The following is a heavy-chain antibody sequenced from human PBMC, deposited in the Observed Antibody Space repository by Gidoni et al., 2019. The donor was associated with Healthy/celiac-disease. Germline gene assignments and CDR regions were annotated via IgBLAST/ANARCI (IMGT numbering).Heavy chain of an antibody. CDR1: GGSISSGGYY. D-gene: IGHD2-2*02. CDR2: IYYSGST. Sequence: QVQLQESGPGLVKPSQTLSLTCTVSGGSISSGGYYWSWIRQHPGKGLEWIGYIYYSGSTYYNPSLKSRVTISVDTSKNQFSLKLSSVTAADTAVYYCARGAVMGYQLLYRPGFDYWGQGTLVTVSS. CDR3: ARGAVMGYQLLYRPGFDY. J-gene: IGHJ4*02. V-gene: IGHV4-31*03.